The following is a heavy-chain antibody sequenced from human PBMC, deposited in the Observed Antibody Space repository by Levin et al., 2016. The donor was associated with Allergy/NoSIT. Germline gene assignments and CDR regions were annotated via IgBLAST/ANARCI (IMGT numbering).Heavy chain of an antibody. Sequence: SETLSLTCAVYGGSFSGYYWSWIRQPPGKGLEWIGEINHSGSTNYNPSLKSRVTISVDTSKNQFSLKLSSVTAADTAVYYCARVKGAAARRFDYWGQGTLVTVSS. CDR1: GGSFSGYY. CDR3: ARVKGAAARRFDY. D-gene: IGHD6-6*01. V-gene: IGHV4-34*01. J-gene: IGHJ4*02. CDR2: INHSGST.